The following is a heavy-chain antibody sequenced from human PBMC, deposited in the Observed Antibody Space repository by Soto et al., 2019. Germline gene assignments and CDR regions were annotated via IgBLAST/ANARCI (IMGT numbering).Heavy chain of an antibody. J-gene: IGHJ3*02. V-gene: IGHV3-66*01. D-gene: IGHD5-18*01. Sequence: GGSLRLSCAASGFTVSSNYMSWVRQAPGKGLECVSLIYSAGSTYYANSVKGRFTISRDTSKNTLYLQMNSLRAEDTAVYYCAREYSYGRYDAFDIWGQGTMVTVS. CDR3: AREYSYGRYDAFDI. CDR1: GFTVSSNY. CDR2: IYSAGST.